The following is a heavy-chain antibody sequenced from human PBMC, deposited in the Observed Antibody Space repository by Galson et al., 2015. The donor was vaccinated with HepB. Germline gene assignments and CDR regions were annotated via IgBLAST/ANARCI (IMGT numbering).Heavy chain of an antibody. CDR2: INAGNGNT. D-gene: IGHD2-2*01. V-gene: IGHV1-3*01. CDR3: ASGERIVVVPAAQPDDAFDI. CDR1: GYTFTSYA. Sequence: SVKVSCKASGYTFTSYAMHWVRQAPGQRLEWMGWINAGNGNTKYSQKFQGRVTITRDTSASTAYMELSSLRSEDTALYYCASGERIVVVPAAQPDDAFDIWGQGTMVTVSS. J-gene: IGHJ3*02.